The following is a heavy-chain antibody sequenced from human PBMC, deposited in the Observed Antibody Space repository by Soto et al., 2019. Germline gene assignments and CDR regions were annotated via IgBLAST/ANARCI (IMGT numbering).Heavy chain of an antibody. D-gene: IGHD3-16*01. Sequence: ASVKVSCKASGFTFTSSAVQWVRQARGQRLEWIGWIVVGSGNTNYAQKFQERVTITRDMSTSTAYMELSSLRSEDTAVYYCAAVGGYGAPGYFDYWGQGTLVTVSS. CDR1: GFTFTSSA. CDR2: IVVGSGNT. CDR3: AAVGGYGAPGYFDY. J-gene: IGHJ4*02. V-gene: IGHV1-58*01.